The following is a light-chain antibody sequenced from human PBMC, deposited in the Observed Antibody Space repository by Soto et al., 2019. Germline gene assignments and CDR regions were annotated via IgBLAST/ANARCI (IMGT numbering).Light chain of an antibody. CDR2: AAS. V-gene: IGKV1-39*01. J-gene: IGKJ1*01. CDR3: QQSYSTPT. Sequence: DIQMTQSPSSLSASVGDRVTITCRASQSISSYLSWYQQKPGKAPKLLIYAASSLQSGVPSRFSGSGSGTDFTPTISSLQPEDFATYYCQQSYSTPTFGQGTKVDIK. CDR1: QSISSY.